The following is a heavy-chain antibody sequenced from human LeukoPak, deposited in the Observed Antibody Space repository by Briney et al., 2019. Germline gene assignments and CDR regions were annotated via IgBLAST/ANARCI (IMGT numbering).Heavy chain of an antibody. D-gene: IGHD3-3*01. CDR3: ARSPDYDFWSGYYFHYYYYMDV. V-gene: IGHV3-48*01. CDR1: GFTFSSYS. J-gene: IGHJ6*03. Sequence: PGGSLRLSCAASGFTFSSYSMNWVRQAPGKGLEWVSYISSSSSTIYYADSVKGRFTISRDNAKNSLYLQMNSLRAEDTAVYYCARSPDYDFWSGYYFHYYYYMDVWGKGTTVTVSS. CDR2: ISSSSSTI.